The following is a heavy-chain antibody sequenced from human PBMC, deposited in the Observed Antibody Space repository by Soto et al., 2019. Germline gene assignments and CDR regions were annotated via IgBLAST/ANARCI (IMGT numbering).Heavy chain of an antibody. J-gene: IGHJ1*01. V-gene: IGHV4-59*08. CDR3: ARHCSGGSCYPAEYFQH. Sequence: SETLSLTCTVSGGSISSYYWSWIRQPPGKGLEWIGYIYYSGSTNYNPSLKSRVTISVDTSKNQFSLKLSSVTAADTAVYYCARHCSGGSCYPAEYFQHWGQGTLVTVSS. CDR2: IYYSGST. D-gene: IGHD2-15*01. CDR1: GGSISSYY.